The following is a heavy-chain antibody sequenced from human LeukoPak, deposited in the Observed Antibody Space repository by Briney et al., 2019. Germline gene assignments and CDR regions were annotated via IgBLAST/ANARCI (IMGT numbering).Heavy chain of an antibody. CDR1: GFKFTNFY. D-gene: IGHD6-6*01. CDR2: INPSGGTT. CDR3: ARSEYSKSIWFDP. Sequence: ASVKISCNASGFKFTNFYFHWVRQAPGQGLEWMGIINPSGGTTTYAQKFQGNITMTRDTSTSTVYMEMTSLTSEDTAVYYCARSEYSKSIWFDPWGQGTLVTVSS. J-gene: IGHJ5*02. V-gene: IGHV1-46*01.